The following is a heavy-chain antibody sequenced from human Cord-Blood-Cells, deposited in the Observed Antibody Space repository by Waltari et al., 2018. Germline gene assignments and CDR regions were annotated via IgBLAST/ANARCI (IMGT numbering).Heavy chain of an antibody. D-gene: IGHD2-2*01. CDR2: MNPNSGNT. CDR3: ARTPRRYCSSTSCYHDAFDI. Sequence: QVQLVQSGAEVKKPGASVKVSCKASGYTFTSYDINWVRQATGQGLEWMGWMNPNSGNTGYAQKFQGRVTMTRNTSISTAYMELSSLRSEDTAVYYCARTPRRYCSSTSCYHDAFDIWGQGTMVTVSS. V-gene: IGHV1-8*01. CDR1: GYTFTSYD. J-gene: IGHJ3*02.